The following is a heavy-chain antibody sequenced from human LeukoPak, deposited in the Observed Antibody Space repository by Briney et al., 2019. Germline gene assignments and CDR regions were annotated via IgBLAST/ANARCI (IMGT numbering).Heavy chain of an antibody. CDR1: GFTFSSYS. CDR3: AREMVRGVITDYYYYYYMDV. D-gene: IGHD3-10*01. CDR2: ISSSSSYI. J-gene: IGHJ6*03. Sequence: GGSLRLSCAASGFTFSSYSMNWVRQAPGKGLEWVSYISSSSSYIYYADSVKGRFTISRDNAKNSLYLQMNSLRAEDTAVYYCAREMVRGVITDYYYYYYMDVWGKGTTVTVSS. V-gene: IGHV3-21*05.